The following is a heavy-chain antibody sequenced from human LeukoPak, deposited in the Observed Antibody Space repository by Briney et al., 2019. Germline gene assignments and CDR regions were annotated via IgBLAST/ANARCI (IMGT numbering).Heavy chain of an antibody. Sequence: PSQTLSLTCTVSGGSISSGDYYWSWIRQPPGKGLEWIGYIYYSGSTNYNPSLKSRVTISVDTSKNQFSLKLSSVTAADTAVYYCAIIDYGGKDFDYWGQGTLVTVSS. CDR3: AIIDYGGKDFDY. CDR2: IYYSGST. D-gene: IGHD4-23*01. J-gene: IGHJ4*02. CDR1: GGSISSGDYY. V-gene: IGHV4-30-4*08.